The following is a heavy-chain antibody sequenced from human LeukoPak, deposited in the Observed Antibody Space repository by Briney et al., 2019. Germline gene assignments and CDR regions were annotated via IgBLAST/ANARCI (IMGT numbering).Heavy chain of an antibody. Sequence: PSETLSLTCAVYGGSFSGYYWSWIRQPPGKGLEWIGEINHSGSTNYNPSLKSRVTISVDTSKNQFSLKLSSVTAADTAVYYCASMNPGIAAAGAHTWGQGTLVTVSS. D-gene: IGHD6-25*01. V-gene: IGHV4-34*01. J-gene: IGHJ5*02. CDR3: ASMNPGIAAAGAHT. CDR2: INHSGST. CDR1: GGSFSGYY.